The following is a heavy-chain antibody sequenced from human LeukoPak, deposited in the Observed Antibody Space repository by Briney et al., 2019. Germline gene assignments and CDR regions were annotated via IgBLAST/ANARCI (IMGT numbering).Heavy chain of an antibody. Sequence: ASVKVSCKASGYTFTGSYMHWVRQAPGQGLEWVGRINPNSGGTSFAQKFQGSVTMTRDTSTSTAYMELRSLRSDDTAVYYCARARDIVVVPAAMYIWFDPWGQGTLVTVSS. D-gene: IGHD2-2*01. CDR3: ARARDIVVVPAAMYIWFDP. CDR2: INPNSGGT. J-gene: IGHJ5*02. CDR1: GYTFTGSY. V-gene: IGHV1-2*06.